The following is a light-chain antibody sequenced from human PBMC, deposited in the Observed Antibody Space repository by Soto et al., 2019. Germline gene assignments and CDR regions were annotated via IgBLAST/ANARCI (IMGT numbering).Light chain of an antibody. CDR2: GAS. V-gene: IGKV3-20*01. Sequence: EIVLTQSPGTLSLSPGERATLSCRASQSVSSSYLAWYQQQPGQPPRLLIYGASSRATGIPDRCSGSGAGKDFTLTISILDPEDFAVYYCQQYGSSWTFGQGTKVEIK. CDR3: QQYGSSWT. J-gene: IGKJ1*01. CDR1: QSVSSSY.